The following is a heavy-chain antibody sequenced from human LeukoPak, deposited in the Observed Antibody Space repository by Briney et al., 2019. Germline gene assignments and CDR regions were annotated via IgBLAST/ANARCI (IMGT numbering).Heavy chain of an antibody. CDR2: IWYDGSNR. CDR1: GFTFSSYG. D-gene: IGHD3-3*01. V-gene: IGHV3-33*01. J-gene: IGHJ6*02. CDR3: ASGAITISFFSGMDV. Sequence: GGSLRLSCAASGFTFSSYGMHWVRQAPGKGLEWVAGIWYDGSNRNYADSVKGRFTISRDNSKNTLYLQMNSLRAEDTAVYYCASGAITISFFSGMDVWGQGTTVTVSS.